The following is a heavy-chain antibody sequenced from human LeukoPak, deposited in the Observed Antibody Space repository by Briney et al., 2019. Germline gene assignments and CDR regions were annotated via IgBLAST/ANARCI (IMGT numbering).Heavy chain of an antibody. V-gene: IGHV4-59*01. CDR3: ARSYGSGNYFDY. D-gene: IGHD3-10*01. CDR2: IYYSGSA. J-gene: IGHJ4*02. Sequence: PSETLSLTCTVSGGSISTYYWSWIRQPPGKGLEWIGYIYYSGSANYNPSLKSRVTISIDTSKNQFSLKLSSVTAADTAVYYCARSYGSGNYFDYWGQGTLVTVSS. CDR1: GGSISTYY.